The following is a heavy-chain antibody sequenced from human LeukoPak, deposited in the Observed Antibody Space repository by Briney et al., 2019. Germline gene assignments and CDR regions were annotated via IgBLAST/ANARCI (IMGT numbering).Heavy chain of an antibody. V-gene: IGHV3-23*01. Sequence: GGSLRLSCAASGFTFSSYAMSWGREAPGEGLEWVSAISGSGGSTYYADSAKGRFTISRDNSKNTLYLQMNRLRAGDTAVYYCAKGLATVGSSRYYFDYWGQGTLVNVSS. CDR3: AKGLATVGSSRYYFDY. CDR2: ISGSGGST. CDR1: GFTFSSYA. D-gene: IGHD4-23*01. J-gene: IGHJ4*02.